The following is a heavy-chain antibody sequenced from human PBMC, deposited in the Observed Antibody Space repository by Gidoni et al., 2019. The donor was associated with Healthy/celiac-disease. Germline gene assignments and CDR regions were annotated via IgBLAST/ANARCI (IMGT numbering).Heavy chain of an antibody. V-gene: IGHV3-33*01. J-gene: IGHJ3*02. CDR2: IWYDGSNK. CDR1: GFTFSSYG. Sequence: QVQLVESGGGVVQPGRSLRLSCAASGFTFSSYGMHWVRQAPGKGLEWVAVIWYDGSNKYYADSVKGRFTISRDNSKNTLYLQMNSLRAEDTAVYYCARDAIVGAKLDDAFDIWGQGTMVTVSS. CDR3: ARDAIVGAKLDDAFDI. D-gene: IGHD1-26*01.